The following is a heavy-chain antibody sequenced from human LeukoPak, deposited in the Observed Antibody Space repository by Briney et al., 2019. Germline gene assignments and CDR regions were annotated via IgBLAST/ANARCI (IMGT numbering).Heavy chain of an antibody. CDR1: GFTFDDYA. D-gene: IGHD2/OR15-2a*01. V-gene: IGHV3-9*01. Sequence: PGRSLRLSCAGSGFTFDDYAMHWVRQTPGKGLEWVSGISWNSGNIAYADFVGGRFTISRDNAKNSLSLQMNSLSDEDTAVYYCAKDAYGGATFFYYMDVWDKGTTVTVSS. CDR3: AKDAYGGATFFYYMDV. CDR2: ISWNSGNI. J-gene: IGHJ6*03.